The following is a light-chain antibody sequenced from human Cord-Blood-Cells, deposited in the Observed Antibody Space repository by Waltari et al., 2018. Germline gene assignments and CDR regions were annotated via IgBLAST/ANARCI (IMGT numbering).Light chain of an antibody. CDR1: SSNIGSNT. CDR3: AAWDDSLNGWV. CDR2: SNK. V-gene: IGLV1-44*01. Sequence: QSVLTQPPSASGTPGQRVTISCSGSSSNIGSNTVNWYQQLPGTAPQLLIYSNKRRPSGVPDRCSGSKSGTSASLAISGLQSEDEADYYCAAWDDSLNGWVFGGGTKLTVL. J-gene: IGLJ3*02.